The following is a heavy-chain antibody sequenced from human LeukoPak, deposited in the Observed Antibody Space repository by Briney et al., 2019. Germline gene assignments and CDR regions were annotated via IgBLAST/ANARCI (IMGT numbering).Heavy chain of an antibody. CDR1: GFTFSSYG. V-gene: IGHV3-30*02. CDR2: IRYDGSNK. D-gene: IGHD4-17*01. CDR3: AKGATVTTHYYFDY. Sequence: GGSLRLSCAASGFTFSSYGMHWVRQAPGEGLEWVAFIRYDGSNKYYADSVKGRFTISRDNSKNTLYLQMNSLRAEDTAVYYCAKGATVTTHYYFDYWAREPWSPSPQ. J-gene: IGHJ4*02.